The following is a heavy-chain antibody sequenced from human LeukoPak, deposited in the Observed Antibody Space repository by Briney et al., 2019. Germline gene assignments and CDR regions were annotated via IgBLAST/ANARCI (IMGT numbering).Heavy chain of an antibody. Sequence: GASVKVSCKASGYTFTSYAMNWVRQAPGQGLEWMGWINPNSGGTNYAQKFQGRVTMTRDTSIGTAYMELSRLRSDDTAVYYCAQGIGDSSSSPFDYWGQGTLVTVSS. V-gene: IGHV1-2*02. D-gene: IGHD6-6*01. CDR1: GYTFTSYA. CDR2: INPNSGGT. J-gene: IGHJ4*02. CDR3: AQGIGDSSSSPFDY.